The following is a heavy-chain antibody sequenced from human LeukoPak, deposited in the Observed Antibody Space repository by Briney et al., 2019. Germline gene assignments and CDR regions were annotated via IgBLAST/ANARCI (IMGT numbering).Heavy chain of an antibody. D-gene: IGHD4-17*01. J-gene: IGHJ4*02. Sequence: GGSLRLSCAASGFTSSSYAMSWVRQAPGKGLEWVSAISSSGGRTYYADSVKGRFTISRDNSKNTLYLQMNSLRAEDTAVYYCAKEDGYGAKNYWGQGTLVTVSS. CDR3: AKEDGYGAKNY. CDR1: GFTSSSYA. V-gene: IGHV3-23*01. CDR2: ISSSGGRT.